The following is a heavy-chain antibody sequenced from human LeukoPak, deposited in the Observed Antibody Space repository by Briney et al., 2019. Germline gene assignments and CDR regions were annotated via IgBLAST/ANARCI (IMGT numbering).Heavy chain of an antibody. CDR2: INPSGGST. CDR1: GYTFTSYY. J-gene: IGHJ6*02. CDR3: ARDESYGDYVDASYYGMDV. D-gene: IGHD4-17*01. Sequence: ASVKVSCKASGYTFTSYYIHWVRQAPGQGLEWMAIINPSGGSTTSAQKFQGRVTTTRDTSTSIVYMEMSGLTPEDTAVYYCARDESYGDYVDASYYGMDVWGQGTTAIVSS. V-gene: IGHV1-46*01.